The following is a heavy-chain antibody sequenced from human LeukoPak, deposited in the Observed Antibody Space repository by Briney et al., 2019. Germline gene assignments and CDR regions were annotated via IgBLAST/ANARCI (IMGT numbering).Heavy chain of an antibody. CDR2: VSWNSGSI. CDR1: GFTFSSYA. Sequence: GGSLRLSCAASGFTFSSYAMHWVRQAPGKGLEWVSGVSWNSGSIGYADSVKGRFTISRDNAKNSLYLQMNSLRAEDTALYYCAKSGSNRHYFDYWGQGTLVTVSS. J-gene: IGHJ4*02. V-gene: IGHV3-9*01. CDR3: AKSGSNRHYFDY. D-gene: IGHD3-22*01.